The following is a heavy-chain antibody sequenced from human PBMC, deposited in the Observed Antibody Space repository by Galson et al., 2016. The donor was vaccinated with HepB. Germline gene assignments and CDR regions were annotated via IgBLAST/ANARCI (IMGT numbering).Heavy chain of an antibody. CDR3: TKHTRGWFDP. CDR1: GLPFSATG. J-gene: IGHJ5*02. Sequence: SLRLSCAASGLPFSATGFHWVRQAPGKGLEWVGRIRSKLNNYATIYAESVKGRFSISRDDSKNTTYLQMSNLETKDTAVYYCTKHTRGWFDPWGQGTLVTVSS. V-gene: IGHV3-73*01. CDR2: IRSKLNNYAT. D-gene: IGHD1-26*01.